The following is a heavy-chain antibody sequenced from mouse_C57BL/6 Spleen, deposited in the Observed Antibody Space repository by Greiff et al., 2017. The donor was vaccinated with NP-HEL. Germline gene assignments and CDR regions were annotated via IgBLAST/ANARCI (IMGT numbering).Heavy chain of an antibody. V-gene: IGHV1-9*01. J-gene: IGHJ4*01. CDR2: ILPGSGST. Sequence: VQGVESGAELMKPGASVKLSCKATGYTFTGYWIEWVKQRPGHGLEWIGEILPGSGSTYYNEKFKGKATFTADTSSNTAYMQLSSLTTEDSAIYYCARRKAMEGWGKGVSVTVSS. CDR3: ARRKAMEG. CDR1: GYTFTGYW.